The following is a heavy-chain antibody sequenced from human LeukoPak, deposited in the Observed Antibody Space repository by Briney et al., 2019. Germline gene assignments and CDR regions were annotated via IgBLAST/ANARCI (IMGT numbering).Heavy chain of an antibody. CDR3: ARRDAYEDSSGYYQYYFDY. J-gene: IGHJ4*02. D-gene: IGHD3-22*01. Sequence: ASVKDSCKASGYTFTGYYMHWVRQAPGQGLEWMGWINPNSGGTNYAQKFQGRVTMTRDTSISTAYMELSRLRSDDTAVYYCARRDAYEDSSGYYQYYFDYWGQGTLVTVSS. CDR2: INPNSGGT. CDR1: GYTFTGYY. V-gene: IGHV1-2*02.